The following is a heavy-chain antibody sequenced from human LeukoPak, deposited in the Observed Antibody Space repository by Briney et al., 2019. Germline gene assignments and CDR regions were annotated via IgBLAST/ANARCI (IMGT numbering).Heavy chain of an antibody. J-gene: IGHJ5*02. CDR2: INPNSGGT. V-gene: IGHV1-2*02. Sequence: ASVKVSCKASGYTLTGYYMQWVRQAPGQGLEWMGWINPNSGGTNYAQNFQGRVTMTRDTSISTAYMELRGLISDDTAAYYCARVYGSGSPWMNFDPWGQGTLVTVSS. CDR1: GYTLTGYY. CDR3: ARVYGSGSPWMNFDP. D-gene: IGHD3-10*01.